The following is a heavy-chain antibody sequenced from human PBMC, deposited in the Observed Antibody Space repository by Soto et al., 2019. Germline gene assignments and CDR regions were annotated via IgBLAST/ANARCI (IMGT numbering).Heavy chain of an antibody. V-gene: IGHV3-7*03. CDR3: ARVFHIMITFGGVIAGGMDV. CDR2: IKQDGSEK. J-gene: IGHJ6*02. CDR1: GFTFSSYW. D-gene: IGHD3-16*02. Sequence: PGGSLRLSCAASGFTFSSYWMSWVRRAPGKGLEWVANIKQDGSEKYYVDSVKGRFTISRDNAKNSLYLQMNSLRAEDTAVYYCARVFHIMITFGGVIAGGMDVWGQGTTVTVSS.